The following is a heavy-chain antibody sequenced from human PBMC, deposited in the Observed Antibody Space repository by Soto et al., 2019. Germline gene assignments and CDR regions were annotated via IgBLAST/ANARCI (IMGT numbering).Heavy chain of an antibody. J-gene: IGHJ6*02. V-gene: IGHV3-23*01. Sequence: PGGSLRLSCAASGLTFSSYAISWVRQAPGKGLDWVSAISGNGDSTYYADSVKGRFTISRDNSKNSLYLQMNSLRAEDTAVYYCARAWSGSSGYYYYGMDVWGQGTTVTVSS. CDR3: ARAWSGSSGYYYYGMDV. D-gene: IGHD3-3*01. CDR2: ISGNGDST. CDR1: GLTFSSYA.